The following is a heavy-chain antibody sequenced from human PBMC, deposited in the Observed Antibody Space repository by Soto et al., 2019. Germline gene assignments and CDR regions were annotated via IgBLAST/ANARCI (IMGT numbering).Heavy chain of an antibody. CDR2: IRIKSDGGTT. Sequence: PGGSLRHSWVASGLTFNKALMNWVREAPGKGLEWVGRIRIKSDGGTTDYAAPVKGRFTISRDDSKNMVDLQMSSLKTEDTAIYYCTTYSGAAFEYWGQGALVTVSS. D-gene: IGHD1-26*01. V-gene: IGHV3-15*01. J-gene: IGHJ4*02. CDR1: GLTFNKAL. CDR3: TTYSGAAFEY.